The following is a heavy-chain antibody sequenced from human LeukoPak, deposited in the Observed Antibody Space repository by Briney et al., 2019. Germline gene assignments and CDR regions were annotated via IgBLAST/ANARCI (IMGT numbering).Heavy chain of an antibody. D-gene: IGHD2-2*01. V-gene: IGHV4-38-2*02. CDR3: ARIPTNAVPAAHNGFDI. Sequence: SETLSLTCSVSRYSISSGYYWAWIRQPPGKGLEWIGNIYYSGSTYYNPSLRSRVTMSVDTSKNQFSLKLSSVTATDTALYFCARIPTNAVPAAHNGFDIWGQGTMVTVSS. J-gene: IGHJ3*02. CDR1: RYSISSGYY. CDR2: IYYSGST.